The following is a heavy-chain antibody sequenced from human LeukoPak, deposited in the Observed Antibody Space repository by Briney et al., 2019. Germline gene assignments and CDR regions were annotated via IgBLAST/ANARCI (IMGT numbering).Heavy chain of an antibody. J-gene: IGHJ4*02. CDR1: GFTFSSYW. CDR2: IKYDGSEK. D-gene: IGHD2-21*02. Sequence: PGGSLRLSCAASGFTFSSYWISWVRQAPGKGLEWVANIKYDGSEKYYVDSVKGRFTISRDNAKNSLFLQMNSLRAEDTAVYYCTRGDPDYWGQGTLVTVSS. CDR3: TRGDPDY. V-gene: IGHV3-7*01.